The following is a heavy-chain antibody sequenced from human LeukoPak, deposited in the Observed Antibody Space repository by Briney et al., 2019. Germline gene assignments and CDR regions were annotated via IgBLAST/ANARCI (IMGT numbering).Heavy chain of an antibody. D-gene: IGHD3-10*01. Sequence: VASVKVSCKASGYTFIGNYMHWVRRAPGQGLEWMGWINPNSGGTNYAQKFQGRVTMTRDTPISTAYMELSRLRSDDTAVYYCARNIDEWFGDLFDYWGQGTLVTVSS. J-gene: IGHJ4*02. CDR2: INPNSGGT. CDR1: GYTFIGNY. V-gene: IGHV1-2*02. CDR3: ARNIDEWFGDLFDY.